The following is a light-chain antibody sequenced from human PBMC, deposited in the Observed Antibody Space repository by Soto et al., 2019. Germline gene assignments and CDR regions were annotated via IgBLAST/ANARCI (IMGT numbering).Light chain of an antibody. CDR1: QSISSD. J-gene: IGKJ1*01. V-gene: IGKV3-15*01. CDR3: QQSNNWPPWT. Sequence: EVVLTQSPATLSVSPGERATLSCRASQSISSDLAWYQQKPGQAPRLLIYGASTRATGTPPRFSGSGSGTEFTLNISSLQSEDFAVYYCQQSNNWPPWTFGQWNKVDI. CDR2: GAS.